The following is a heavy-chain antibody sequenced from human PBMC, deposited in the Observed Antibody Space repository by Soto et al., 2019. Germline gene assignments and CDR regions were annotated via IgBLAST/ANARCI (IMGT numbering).Heavy chain of an antibody. V-gene: IGHV3-30-3*01. CDR1: GFTFRSYA. CDR2: ISNDGSNK. CDR3: ARRHDAFDV. J-gene: IGHJ3*01. Sequence: QVQLAESGGGVVQPGRSLRLSCAASGFTFRSYAMHWVRQAPGKGLEWVAVISNDGSNKYYADSVKGRFTISRDNSKNTLYLQMNSLSTEDTAVYYCARRHDAFDVWGQGTMVTVSS.